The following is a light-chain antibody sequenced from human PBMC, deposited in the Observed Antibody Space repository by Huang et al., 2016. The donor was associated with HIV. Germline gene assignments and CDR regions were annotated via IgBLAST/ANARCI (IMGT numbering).Light chain of an antibody. CDR2: AAS. V-gene: IGKV1-8*01. CDR1: QGISSY. Sequence: AIRITQSPSSLSASTGDRVTITCRASQGISSYLAWYQQKPGKAPKLLIYAASTLQSGVPSRFSGSGSGTEFTLTISCLQSEDFATYYCQQYYSYPFHFGQGTKLEIK. J-gene: IGKJ2*01. CDR3: QQYYSYPFH.